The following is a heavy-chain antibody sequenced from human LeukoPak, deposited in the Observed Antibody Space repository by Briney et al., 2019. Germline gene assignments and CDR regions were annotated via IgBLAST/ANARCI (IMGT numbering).Heavy chain of an antibody. CDR2: IYDSGST. D-gene: IGHD3-3*01. CDR1: GGSISSNNYF. V-gene: IGHV4-39*01. J-gene: IGHJ4*02. Sequence: SETLSLTCTVSGGSISSNNYFWGWLRQPPGKGREWIGSIYDSGSTYYNPSLKRRVTISADTAKNQFSLKLNSVTAADTAMYYCQSRFLEWLLDYWGQGTLVTVSS. CDR3: QSRFLEWLLDY.